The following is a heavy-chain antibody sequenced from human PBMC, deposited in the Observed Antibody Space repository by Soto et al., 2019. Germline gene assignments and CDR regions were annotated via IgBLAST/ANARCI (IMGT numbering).Heavy chain of an antibody. CDR3: ARWGRFGESDYYYYYYGMDV. D-gene: IGHD3-10*01. CDR1: GGTFSSYA. J-gene: IGHJ6*02. CDR2: IIPIFGTA. Sequence: SVKVSCKASGGTFSSYAISWVRQAPGQGLEWMGGIIPIFGTANYAQKFQGRVTITADESTSTAHMELSSLRSEDTAVYYCARWGRFGESDYYYYYYGMDVWGQGTTVTVSS. V-gene: IGHV1-69*13.